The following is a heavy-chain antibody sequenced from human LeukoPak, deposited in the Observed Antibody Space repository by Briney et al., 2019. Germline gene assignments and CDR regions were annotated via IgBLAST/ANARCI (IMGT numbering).Heavy chain of an antibody. CDR3: ARDKVDMTMVRGVIIMGSQ. J-gene: IGHJ4*02. CDR1: GGSISSGGYF. V-gene: IGHV4-31*03. D-gene: IGHD3-10*01. Sequence: PSQTLSLTCTVSGGSISSGGYFWSWIRQHPGKGLEWIGYIYYSGSTYYNPSLKSRVTISVDTSKNQFSLKLSPVTAADTAVYYCARDKVDMTMVRGVIIMGSQWGQGTLVTVSS. CDR2: IYYSGST.